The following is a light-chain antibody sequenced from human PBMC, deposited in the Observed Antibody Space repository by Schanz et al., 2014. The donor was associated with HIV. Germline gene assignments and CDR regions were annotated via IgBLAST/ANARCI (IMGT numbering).Light chain of an antibody. J-gene: IGLJ3*02. Sequence: QSVLTQPPSASGTPGQRVSISCSGSSSNIGSYSVYWYQQFPGTAPKLLIYKDSRRPSGVPDRFSGSKSGNSASLAISGLRSEDEAHYYCATWDDSLSGVFRGGTKVTVL. CDR1: SSNIGSYS. CDR2: KDS. CDR3: ATWDDSLSGV. V-gene: IGLV1-47*01.